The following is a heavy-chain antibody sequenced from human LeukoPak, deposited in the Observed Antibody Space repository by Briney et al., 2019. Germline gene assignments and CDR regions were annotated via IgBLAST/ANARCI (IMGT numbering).Heavy chain of an antibody. V-gene: IGHV3-30*04. CDR3: TGGRPRGSKGERWLQLPDY. Sequence: GRSLRLSCAASGFTFSSYAMHWVRQAPGKGLEWVAVISYDGSNKYYADSVKGRFTISRDNSKNTLYLQMNSLRAEDTAVYYCTGGRPRGSKGERWLQLPDYWGQGTLVTVSS. CDR1: GFTFSSYA. D-gene: IGHD5-24*01. J-gene: IGHJ4*02. CDR2: ISYDGSNK.